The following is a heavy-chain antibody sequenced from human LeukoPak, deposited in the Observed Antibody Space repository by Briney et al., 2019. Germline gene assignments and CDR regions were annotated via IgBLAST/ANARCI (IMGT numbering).Heavy chain of an antibody. CDR2: ISNNGGYA. V-gene: IGHV3-23*01. CDR3: AKQLGYCSDGSCYFPY. J-gene: IGHJ4*02. Sequence: GSLRLSCAASGFTFSSSAMSWVRQAPGKGLEWVSAISNNGGYAYYADSVQGRFTISRDNSKSTLCLQMNSLRAEDTAVYYCAKQLGYCSDGSCYFPYWGQGTLVTVSS. CDR1: GFTFSSSA. D-gene: IGHD2-15*01.